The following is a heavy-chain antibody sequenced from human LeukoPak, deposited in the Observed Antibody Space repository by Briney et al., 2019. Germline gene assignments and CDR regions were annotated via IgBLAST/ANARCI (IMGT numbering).Heavy chain of an antibody. CDR2: ISGSGGST. CDR1: GFTFSSYA. D-gene: IGHD3-3*01. CDR3: AKSVSYYDFCDY. Sequence: GGSLRLSCAASGFTFSSYAMSWVRQAPGKGLEWVSAISGSGGSTYYADTVKGRFTISRDNSKNTLYLQMNSLRAEDAAVYYCAKSVSYYDFCDYWGQGTLVTVSS. V-gene: IGHV3-23*01. J-gene: IGHJ4*02.